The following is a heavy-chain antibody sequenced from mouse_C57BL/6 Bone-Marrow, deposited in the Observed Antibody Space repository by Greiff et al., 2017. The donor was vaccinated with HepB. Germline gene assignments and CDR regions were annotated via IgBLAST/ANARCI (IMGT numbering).Heavy chain of an antibody. D-gene: IGHD2-5*01. CDR1: GYTFTSYW. Sequence: VQLQQPGAELVMPGASVKLSCKASGYTFTSYWMHWVKQRPGQGLEWIGEIDPSDSYTNYNQKFKGKSTLTVDKSSSTAYMQLSSLTSEDSAVYYCARGYSNGDYYLYYAMDYWGQGTSVTVSS. CDR3: ARGYSNGDYYLYYAMDY. V-gene: IGHV1-69*01. CDR2: IDPSDSYT. J-gene: IGHJ4*01.